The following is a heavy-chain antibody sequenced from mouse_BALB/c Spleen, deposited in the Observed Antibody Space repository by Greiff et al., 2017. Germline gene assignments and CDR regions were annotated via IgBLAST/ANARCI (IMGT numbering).Heavy chain of an antibody. Sequence: EVQLQQSGAELVRPGALVKLSCKASGFNIKDYYMHWVKQRPEQGLEWIGRIDPANGNTKYDPKFQGKATITADTSSNTAYLQLSSLTSEDTAVYYCARAYGSPWFAYWGQGTLVTVSA. CDR3: ARAYGSPWFAY. CDR1: GFNIKDYY. D-gene: IGHD1-1*01. V-gene: IGHV14-1*02. J-gene: IGHJ3*01. CDR2: IDPANGNT.